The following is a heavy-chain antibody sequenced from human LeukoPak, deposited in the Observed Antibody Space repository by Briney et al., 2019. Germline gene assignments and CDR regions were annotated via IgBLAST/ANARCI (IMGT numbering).Heavy chain of an antibody. Sequence: GGSLRLFCAASGFTVRINYMSWVSPAPAKALECGSVHYSGGSKYYADYVNGRITISRDNPKYPLYLQMNSLRAEDTAVYYCARDRRPLAVAGYSGYYFGMDVWGQGTTVTVSS. CDR2: HYSGGSK. CDR3: ARDRRPLAVAGYSGYYFGMDV. CDR1: GFTVRINY. J-gene: IGHJ6*02. V-gene: IGHV3-66*01. D-gene: IGHD6-19*01.